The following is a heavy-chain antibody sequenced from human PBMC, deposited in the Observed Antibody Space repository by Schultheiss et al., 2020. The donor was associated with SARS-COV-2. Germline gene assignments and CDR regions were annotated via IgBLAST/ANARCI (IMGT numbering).Heavy chain of an antibody. J-gene: IGHJ3*02. CDR3: ARISSGYYYRYAFDI. D-gene: IGHD3-22*01. Sequence: GGSLRLSCAASGFTFSSYAMSWVRQAPGKGLEWVSVIYSGGSTYYADSVKGRFTISRDNSKNTLYLQMNSLRAEDTAVYYCARISSGYYYRYAFDIWGQGTMVTVSS. CDR2: IYSGGST. V-gene: IGHV3-53*01. CDR1: GFTFSSYA.